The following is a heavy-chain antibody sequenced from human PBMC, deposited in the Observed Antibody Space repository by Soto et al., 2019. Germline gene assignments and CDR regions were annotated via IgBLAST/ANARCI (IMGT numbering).Heavy chain of an antibody. D-gene: IGHD3-9*01. Sequence: GGSLRLSCVASVFTFSSYSMVWVRQAPGKGLEWISYIFVSSTTIYYADSVKGRFTVSRDNAQNSLFLLMNSLRAEDTAVYYCARDRDWAFDYWGRGPLVTVSS. CDR1: VFTFSSYS. CDR2: IFVSSTTI. CDR3: ARDRDWAFDY. V-gene: IGHV3-48*04. J-gene: IGHJ4*02.